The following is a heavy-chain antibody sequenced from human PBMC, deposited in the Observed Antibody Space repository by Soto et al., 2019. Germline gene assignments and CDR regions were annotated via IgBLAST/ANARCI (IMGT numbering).Heavy chain of an antibody. D-gene: IGHD6-6*01. CDR2: IRSKAYGGTT. CDR1: GFTFGGYS. V-gene: IGHV3-49*03. CDR3: TIREEGPRIAAPWGYYFDY. Sequence: GGALRLSCTASGFTFGGYSISWFRPGPGEGVGGGGFIRSKAYGGTTEYAAPVKGRFTISRDDSKSIAYLQMNSLKTEDTAVYYCTIREEGPRIAAPWGYYFDYWGQGTLVTVSS. J-gene: IGHJ4*02.